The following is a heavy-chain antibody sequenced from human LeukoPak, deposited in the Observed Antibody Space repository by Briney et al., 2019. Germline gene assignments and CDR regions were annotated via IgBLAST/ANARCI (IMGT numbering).Heavy chain of an antibody. Sequence: PGGSLRLSCAASGFTFSSYSMNWVRQAPGKGLEWVSSISSSSSYIYYADSVKGRFTISRDNAKNSLYLQVNSLRAEDTAVYYCARDQGLQLWFDSFDYWGQGTLVTVSS. CDR3: ARDQGLQLWFDSFDY. CDR2: ISSSSSYI. CDR1: GFTFSSYS. J-gene: IGHJ4*02. D-gene: IGHD5-18*01. V-gene: IGHV3-21*01.